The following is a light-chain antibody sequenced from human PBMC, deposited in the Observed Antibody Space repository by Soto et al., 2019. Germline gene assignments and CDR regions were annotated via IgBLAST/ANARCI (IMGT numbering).Light chain of an antibody. CDR3: SSKSISSCLGV. CDR2: DVC. V-gene: IGLV2-14*01. Sequence: QSALTQPASVSGSPGQSITISCTGTSSDVGSYNYVSWYQQHPGKSPKLMIYDVCNRPSGVSKLFSGNKSGNTASHIISGRQAEDEADYYCSSKSISSCLGVFCVGTTLAV. J-gene: IGLJ2*01. CDR1: SSDVGSYNY.